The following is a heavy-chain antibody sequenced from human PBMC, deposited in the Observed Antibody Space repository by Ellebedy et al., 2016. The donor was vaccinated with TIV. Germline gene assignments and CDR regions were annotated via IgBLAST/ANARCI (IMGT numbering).Heavy chain of an antibody. CDR1: GYTFSNYF. CDR3: ARDLDAFDI. Sequence: AASVKVSCKASGYTFSNYFMHWVRQAPGQGLEWMGIINPSGGSTTYAQKLQGRVTMTRDTSTSTVYMELSSLRSEDTAVYYCARDLDAFDIWGQGTMVTVSS. J-gene: IGHJ3*02. CDR2: INPSGGST. V-gene: IGHV1-46*04.